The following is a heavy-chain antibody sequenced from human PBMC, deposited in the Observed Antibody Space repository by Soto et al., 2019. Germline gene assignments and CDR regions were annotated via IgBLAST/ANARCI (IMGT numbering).Heavy chain of an antibody. D-gene: IGHD5-12*01. CDR3: ARDRDGYESGYFDS. J-gene: IGHJ4*01. Sequence: PWETLSLTCTVSGDSISSGGHSWNWLRQPPGQGLERIRYIYKSGDTDFNPTLKSRITMSVDSSKNQLSLTLSSLTHADTAIYYCARDRDGYESGYFDSWGQGTMVTVSS. V-gene: IGHV4-30-2*01. CDR2: IYKSGDT. CDR1: GDSISSGGHS.